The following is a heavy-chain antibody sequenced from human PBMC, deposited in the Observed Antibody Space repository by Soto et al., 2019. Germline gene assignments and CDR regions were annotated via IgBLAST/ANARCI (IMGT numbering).Heavy chain of an antibody. J-gene: IGHJ4*02. CDR3: AKDLSPFYDYIWGSYRYTAFDY. CDR2: ISYDGSNK. CDR1: GFTFSSYG. V-gene: IGHV3-30*18. D-gene: IGHD3-16*02. Sequence: QVQLVESGGGVVQPGRSLRLSCEASGFTFSSYGMHWVRQAPGKGLEWVAVISYDGSNKYYADSVKGRFTISRDNSKNTLYLQMNSLRAEDTAVYYCAKDLSPFYDYIWGSYRYTAFDYWGQGTLVTVSS.